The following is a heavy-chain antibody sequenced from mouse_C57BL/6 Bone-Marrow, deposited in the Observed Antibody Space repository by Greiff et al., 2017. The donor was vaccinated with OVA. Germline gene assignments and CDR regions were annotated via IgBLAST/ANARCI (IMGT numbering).Heavy chain of an antibody. CDR2: IHPNSGST. CDR1: GYTFTSYW. V-gene: IGHV1-64*01. CDR3: ARYRSYGSSYWYFDV. D-gene: IGHD1-1*01. J-gene: IGHJ1*03. Sequence: QVQLQQPGAELVKPGASVKLSCKASGYTFTSYWMHWVKQRHGHGLEWIGMIHPNSGSTNYNEKFTSKATLTVSKYSSTAYMQLSSLTSEDSAFYYCARYRSYGSSYWYFDVWGTGTTVTVSS.